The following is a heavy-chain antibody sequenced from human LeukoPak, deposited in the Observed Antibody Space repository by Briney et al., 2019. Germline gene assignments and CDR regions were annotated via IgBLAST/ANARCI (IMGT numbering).Heavy chain of an antibody. CDR3: ARGEGGYDPHLG. J-gene: IGHJ4*02. Sequence: ASVKVSCKASGYTFTGYYLHWVRQAPGQGLEWMGWINPNSGGTNYAQKFQGRVTMTRDTSISTVYMELSRLRSGDTAVYYCARGEGGYDPHLGWGQGTLVTVSS. CDR2: INPNSGGT. V-gene: IGHV1-2*02. CDR1: GYTFTGYY. D-gene: IGHD5-12*01.